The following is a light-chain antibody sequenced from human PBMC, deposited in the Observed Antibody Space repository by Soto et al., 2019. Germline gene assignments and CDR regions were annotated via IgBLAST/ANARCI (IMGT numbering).Light chain of an antibody. J-gene: IGKJ1*01. CDR1: QSVSSN. CDR3: QQYNNWPPKT. V-gene: IGKV3-15*01. CDR2: GAS. Sequence: EIVMTQSPATLSVSPGERATLSCRASQSVSSNLAWYQQKPGQAPRLLIYGASTRATGIPARFSGSGSGTEFTLTISSLQSEDFALYYCQQYNNWPPKTFGQGTKVEIK.